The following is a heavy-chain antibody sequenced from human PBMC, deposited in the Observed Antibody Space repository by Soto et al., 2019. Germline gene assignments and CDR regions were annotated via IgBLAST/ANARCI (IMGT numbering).Heavy chain of an antibody. J-gene: IGHJ6*03. CDR3: ARGHSTAMWVVGYYYYMDV. V-gene: IGHV4-34*01. Sequence: TSETLSLTCAVYGGSFSGYYWSWIRQPAGKGLEWIGEINHSGSTNYNPSLKSRVTISVDTSKNQFSLKLSSVTAADSAVYYCARGHSTAMWVVGYYYYMDVWGKGTTVT. D-gene: IGHD2-2*01. CDR1: GGSFSGYY. CDR2: INHSGST.